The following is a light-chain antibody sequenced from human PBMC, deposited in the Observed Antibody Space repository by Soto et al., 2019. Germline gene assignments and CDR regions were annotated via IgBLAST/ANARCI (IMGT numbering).Light chain of an antibody. CDR2: DVS. V-gene: IGLV2-8*01. J-gene: IGLJ2*01. CDR1: SSNVGGYNY. CDR3: TSYATSSGWGVV. Sequence: QSALTQPPSASGSPGQSVTISCTGTSSNVGGYNYVSWYQQHPGKAPKLMIYDVSKRPSGVPDRCSGSKSGNTASLTVSGVQAEDEADYYCTSYATSSGWGVVFGGGTKLTVL.